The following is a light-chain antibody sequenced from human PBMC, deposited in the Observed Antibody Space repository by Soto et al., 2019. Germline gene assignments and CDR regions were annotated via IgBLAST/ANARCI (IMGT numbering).Light chain of an antibody. J-gene: IGLJ1*01. Sequence: QSVLTQPSSASGPPGQRVTISCSGSSSNIGSNTVNWYQQLPGTAPKLLIYSNNQRPSGVPDRFSGSKSGTSASLAISGLQSEDEADDYCAAWDDSLNGPVFGTGTKVTV. CDR1: SSNIGSNT. V-gene: IGLV1-44*01. CDR3: AAWDDSLNGPV. CDR2: SNN.